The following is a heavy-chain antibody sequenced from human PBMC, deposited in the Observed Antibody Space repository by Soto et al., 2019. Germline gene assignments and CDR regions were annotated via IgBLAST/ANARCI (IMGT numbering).Heavy chain of an antibody. CDR3: ARKQLWPNNWFDP. J-gene: IGHJ5*02. Sequence: SETLSLTCTVSGGSISSGGYYWSWIRQHPGRGLEWIGNIHYSGSTDYNPSLKSRVTISVDMSKNQFSLKLRSVTAADTAVYYCARKQLWPNNWFDPWGQGTLVTVSS. V-gene: IGHV4-31*03. CDR1: GGSISSGGYY. CDR2: IHYSGST. D-gene: IGHD5-18*01.